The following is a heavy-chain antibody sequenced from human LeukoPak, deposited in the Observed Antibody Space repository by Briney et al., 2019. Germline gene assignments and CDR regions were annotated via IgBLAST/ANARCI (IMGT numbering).Heavy chain of an antibody. CDR2: ISGSGGST. V-gene: IGHV3-23*01. CDR1: GFTFSSYA. CDR3: AKHRSFYVNSLFDY. Sequence: GGSLGLSCAASGFTFSSYAMSWVRQAPGKGLEWVSAISGSGGSTYYADSVKGRFTISRDNSKNTLYLQMNSLRAEDTAVYYCAKHRSFYVNSLFDYWGQGTLVTVSS. J-gene: IGHJ4*02. D-gene: IGHD3-16*02.